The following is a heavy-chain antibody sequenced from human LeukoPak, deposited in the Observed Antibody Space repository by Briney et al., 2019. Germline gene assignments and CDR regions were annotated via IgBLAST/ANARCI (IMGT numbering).Heavy chain of an antibody. CDR3: ARDQVYYGSGTYYIDY. V-gene: IGHV3-33*01. D-gene: IGHD3-10*01. CDR1: GFTFSSHG. J-gene: IGHJ4*02. CDR2: IWYDGSKE. Sequence: GGSLRLSCAASGFTFSSHGMHWVRQAPGKGLEWVAAIWYDGSKEFYADSVKGRFTVSRDNYKSTLYLQMNSLSAEDTAVYYCARDQVYYGSGTYYIDYWGQGTLVTVSS.